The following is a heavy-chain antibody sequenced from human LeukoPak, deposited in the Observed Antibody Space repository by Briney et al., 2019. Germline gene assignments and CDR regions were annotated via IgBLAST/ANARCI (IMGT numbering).Heavy chain of an antibody. J-gene: IGHJ3*02. D-gene: IGHD3-22*01. V-gene: IGHV4-39*07. Sequence: SETLSLTCTVSGGSISSSSYYWGWIRQPPGKGLEWIGSVYDSGSTYNNPSLKSRVTISVDKSKNQFSLKLSSVTAADTAVYYCARFNYDSSGYPPDDAFDIWGQGTMVTVSS. CDR1: GGSISSSSYY. CDR2: VYDSGST. CDR3: ARFNYDSSGYPPDDAFDI.